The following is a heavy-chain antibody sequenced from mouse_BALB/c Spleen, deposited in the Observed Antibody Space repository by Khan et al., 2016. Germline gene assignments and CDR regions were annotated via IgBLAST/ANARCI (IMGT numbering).Heavy chain of an antibody. V-gene: IGHV14-3*02. Sequence: VQLQQSGAELVKPGASVKLSCTASGFNIKDTYMHWVKQRPEQGLEWSGRIDPANDNTKYDPKFQGKATITEDTSSNPAYLQLSSLTSEDTAVYYCASTSNCYYGALDYWGQGTSVPVSA. J-gene: IGHJ4*01. CDR3: ASTSNCYYGALDY. CDR2: IDPANDNT. D-gene: IGHD1-1*01. CDR1: GFNIKDTY.